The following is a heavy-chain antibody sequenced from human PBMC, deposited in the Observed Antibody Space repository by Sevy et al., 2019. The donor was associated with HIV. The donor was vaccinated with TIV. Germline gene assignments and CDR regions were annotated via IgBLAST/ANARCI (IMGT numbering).Heavy chain of an antibody. CDR3: SRDRRNYAGQYFDY. CDR2: ISSGSTYT. D-gene: IGHD1-7*01. J-gene: IGHJ4*02. CDR1: GFTFSDYY. Sequence: GGCLRLSCAVSGFTFSDYYMSWIRQAPGKGLEWVSDISSGSTYTKYADSVKGRFTISRDNAKNSLYLQMNSLRVEHTAVYYCSRDRRNYAGQYFDYWGQGTLVTVSS. V-gene: IGHV3-11*06.